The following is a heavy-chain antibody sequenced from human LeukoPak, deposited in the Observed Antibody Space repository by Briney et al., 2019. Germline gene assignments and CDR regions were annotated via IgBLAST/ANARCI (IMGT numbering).Heavy chain of an antibody. CDR1: GFTVSSNY. Sequence: GGSLRLSCAASGFTVSSNYMSWVRQAPGKGLEWVSAISGSGGSTYYADSVKGRFTISRDNSKNTLYLQMNSLRAEDTAVYYCAKDNDYVWGTYRSTAYYFDFWGQGALVTVSS. CDR3: AKDNDYVWGTYRSTAYYFDF. V-gene: IGHV3-23*01. J-gene: IGHJ4*02. D-gene: IGHD3-16*02. CDR2: ISGSGGST.